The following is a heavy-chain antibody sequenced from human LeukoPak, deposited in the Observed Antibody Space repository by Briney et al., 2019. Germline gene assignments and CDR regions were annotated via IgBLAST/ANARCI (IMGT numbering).Heavy chain of an antibody. V-gene: IGHV4-59*08. J-gene: IGHJ6*03. CDR2: IYYSGST. Sequence: SETLSLTCTVSGGSISSYYWSWIRQPPGKGLEWIGYIYYSGSTNYNPPLKSRVTISVDTSKNQFSLKLSSVTAADTAVYYCARLHDSSGYRDLRNYYMNVWGKGTTVTVSS. CDR1: GGSISSYY. CDR3: ARLHDSSGYRDLRNYYMNV. D-gene: IGHD3-22*01.